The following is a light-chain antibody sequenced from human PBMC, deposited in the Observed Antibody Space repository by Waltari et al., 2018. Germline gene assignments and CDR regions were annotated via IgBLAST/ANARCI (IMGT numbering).Light chain of an antibody. CDR2: GAS. CDR3: QQYNNWPELT. Sequence: EIVMTQSPATLSVSPGERATLSCRASQGVSSNLAWYQQKPGQAPRRLIYGASTRATGIPARFSGSGSGTEFTLTISSMQSEDFAVYYCQQYNNWPELTFGGGTKVEIK. J-gene: IGKJ4*01. V-gene: IGKV3-15*01. CDR1: QGVSSN.